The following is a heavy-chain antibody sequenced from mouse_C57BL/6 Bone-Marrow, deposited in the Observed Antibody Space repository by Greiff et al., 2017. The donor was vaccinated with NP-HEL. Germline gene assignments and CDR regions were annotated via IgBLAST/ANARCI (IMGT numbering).Heavy chain of an antibody. CDR2: IYPGDGDP. CDR1: GYTFSTSW. J-gene: IGHJ2*01. V-gene: IGHV1-82*01. D-gene: IGHD6-1*01. Sequence: QVQLQQSGPELVKPGASVKISCKASGYTFSTSWMNWMKQRPGKGLEWIGRIYPGDGDPHYSANFEGKASLTADQSSNSAYMQLSSLTSEDSAVYFCARGESWGAFFDYWGQGTTLTVSS. CDR3: ARGESWGAFFDY.